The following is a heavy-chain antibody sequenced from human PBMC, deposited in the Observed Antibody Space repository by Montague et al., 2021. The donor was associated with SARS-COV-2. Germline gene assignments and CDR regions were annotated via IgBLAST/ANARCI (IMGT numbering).Heavy chain of an antibody. CDR1: GFTFSDYY. V-gene: IGHV3-11*03. Sequence: SLRLSCAASGFTFSDYYMSWIRQAPGKGLEWVSYISSNSSYTNYADSVKGRFTISRDNAKNSLYLQMNSLRAEDTAVYYCARQGRYFDWLLMARGHQRTEGVDYWGQGTLVTVSS. J-gene: IGHJ4*02. CDR2: ISSNSSYT. D-gene: IGHD3-9*01. CDR3: ARQGRYFDWLLMARGHQRTEGVDY.